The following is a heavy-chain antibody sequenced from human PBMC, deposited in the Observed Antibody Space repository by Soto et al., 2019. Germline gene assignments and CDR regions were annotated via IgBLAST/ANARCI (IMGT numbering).Heavy chain of an antibody. D-gene: IGHD2-15*01. CDR1: GGTFSIYT. Sequence: QVQLMQSGAEVKKPGSSVKVSCKASGGTFSIYTISWVRQAPGQGLEWMGGSANSAQKFQGRPTVTADESTSTVYLELSSLTSEDTAVYYCAREGPPDIAWFDPWGQGTLVSVSS. V-gene: IGHV1-69*01. CDR2: SA. J-gene: IGHJ5*02. CDR3: AREGPPDIAWFDP.